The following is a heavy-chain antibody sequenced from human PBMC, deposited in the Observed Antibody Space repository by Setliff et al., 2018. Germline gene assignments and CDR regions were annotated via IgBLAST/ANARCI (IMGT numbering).Heavy chain of an antibody. CDR1: GGSISSSSYY. J-gene: IGHJ4*02. V-gene: IGHV4-61*01. CDR2: IYSSGIT. D-gene: IGHD5-18*01. Sequence: SETLSLTCTVSGGSISSSSYYWGWIRQPPGKRLEWIGYIYSSGITNYNPSLKSRVTMSADTSKNQFSLKLSSVTAADTAVYYCARETTAWGYVDTAMVTFIDQWGQGTLVTVSS. CDR3: ARETTAWGYVDTAMVTFIDQ.